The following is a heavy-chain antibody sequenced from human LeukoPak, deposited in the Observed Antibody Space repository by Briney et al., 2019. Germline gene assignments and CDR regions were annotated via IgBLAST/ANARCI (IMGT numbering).Heavy chain of an antibody. V-gene: IGHV5-51*01. Sequence: KTGESLKISCQSSGYNFTPYWIVWVRQMPGKGLEWMGITFAGYSYTIYSPSFQGQVTISVDKSISTAYLQWSSLKASDTAMYYCARHFHPAGTTGGYFDLWGRGTLVTVSA. J-gene: IGHJ2*01. D-gene: IGHD4-17*01. CDR2: TFAGYSYT. CDR3: ARHFHPAGTTGGYFDL. CDR1: GYNFTPYW.